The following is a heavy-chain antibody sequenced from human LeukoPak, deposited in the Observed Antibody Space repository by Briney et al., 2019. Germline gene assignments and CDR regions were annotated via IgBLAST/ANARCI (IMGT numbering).Heavy chain of an antibody. CDR2: ISWNSGSI. V-gene: IGHV3-9*01. J-gene: IGHJ3*02. CDR1: GFTFDDYA. CDR3: AREWITMVRANAFDI. Sequence: GGSLRLSCAASGFTFDDYAMHWVRQAPGKGLEWVSGISWNSGSIGYADSVKGRFTISRDNAKNSLYLQMNSLRAEDTAVYYCAREWITMVRANAFDIWGQGTMVTVSS. D-gene: IGHD3-10*01.